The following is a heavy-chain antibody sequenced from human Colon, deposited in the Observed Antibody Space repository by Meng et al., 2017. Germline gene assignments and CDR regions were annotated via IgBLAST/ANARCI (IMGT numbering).Heavy chain of an antibody. CDR2: KAGDGSIK. D-gene: IGHD1-26*01. V-gene: IGHV3-30*18. J-gene: IGHJ4*02. Sequence: QVQLVQSGGGVVLPGRSLRLSCAAAGFTFSRNGMHWVRQAQCKWLEWGVIKAGDGSIKVYADSVKGRFTISRDNSKNTLFLQMDSLRAEDTAVYYCAKGRDTGSHYVPYFDYWGQGALVTVSS. CDR1: GFTFSRNG. CDR3: AKGRDTGSHYVPYFDY.